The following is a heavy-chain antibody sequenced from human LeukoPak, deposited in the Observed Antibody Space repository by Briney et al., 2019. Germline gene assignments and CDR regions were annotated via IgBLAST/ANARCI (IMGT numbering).Heavy chain of an antibody. CDR2: ISSSSSTI. Sequence: PGGSLRLSCAASGFTFSSYSMNWVRQAPGKGLEWVSYISSSSSTIYYADSVKGRFTISRDNSKNTLYLQMNSLRAEDTAVYYCAKDSGDSPEYFQHWGQGTLVTVSS. CDR1: GFTFSSYS. D-gene: IGHD4-17*01. CDR3: AKDSGDSPEYFQH. V-gene: IGHV3-48*01. J-gene: IGHJ1*01.